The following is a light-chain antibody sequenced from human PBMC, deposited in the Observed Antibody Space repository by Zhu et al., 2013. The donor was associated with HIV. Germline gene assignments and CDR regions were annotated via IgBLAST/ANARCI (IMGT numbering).Light chain of an antibody. CDR1: RSVNNN. CDR2: GAS. Sequence: EITMSQSPGTLSVSPGEGATLSCRASRSVNNNLAWYQHKPGQAPRLLIYGASTRATGIPARFSGSGSGTGFTLTISSLQSEVFLEFYYCQQYTDWWTFGQGTEGGSQT. V-gene: IGKV3-15*01. CDR3: QQYTDWWT. J-gene: IGKJ1*01.